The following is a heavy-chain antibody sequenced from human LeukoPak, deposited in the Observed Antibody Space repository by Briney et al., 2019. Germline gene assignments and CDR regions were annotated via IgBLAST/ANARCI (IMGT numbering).Heavy chain of an antibody. J-gene: IGHJ1*01. V-gene: IGHV1-2*02. CDR3: ARDGVGYYDSSGYYYFQH. CDR1: GYTFTSYG. D-gene: IGHD3-22*01. Sequence: ASVKVSCKASGYTFTSYGISWVRQAPGQGLEWMGWINPNSGGTNYAQKFQGRVTMTRDTSISTAYMELSRLRSDDTAVYYCARDGVGYYDSSGYYYFQHWGQGTLVTVSS. CDR2: INPNSGGT.